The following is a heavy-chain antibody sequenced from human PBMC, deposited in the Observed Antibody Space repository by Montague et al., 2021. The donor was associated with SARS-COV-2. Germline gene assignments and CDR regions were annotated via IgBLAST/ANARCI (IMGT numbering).Heavy chain of an antibody. J-gene: IGHJ5*02. Sequence: SETLSLTCSLSGGSISSYYWSWIRQSPGKGLEWIGYIFHSGITDYNPSLKSRVTISVDMSKNQFSLQLNSVTAADSAVYYCARTEYNWNDWFDPWGQGTLVTVSS. CDR1: GGSISSYY. D-gene: IGHD1-20*01. CDR3: ARTEYNWNDWFDP. V-gene: IGHV4-59*13. CDR2: IFHSGIT.